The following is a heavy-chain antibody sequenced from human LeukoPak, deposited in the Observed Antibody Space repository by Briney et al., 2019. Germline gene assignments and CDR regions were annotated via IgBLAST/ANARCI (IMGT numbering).Heavy chain of an antibody. D-gene: IGHD6-13*01. CDR3: VRGVRGSNWFFDY. CDR1: GYSISSGYY. Sequence: PSETLSLTCTVSGYSISSGYYWGWIRQPPGKGLEWIGSMFYSGATYYNPSLKRRVTISVDTSKNQVSLRLTSVIAADTAVYYCVRGVRGSNWFFDYWGQGILVTVSS. V-gene: IGHV4-38-2*02. CDR2: MFYSGAT. J-gene: IGHJ4*02.